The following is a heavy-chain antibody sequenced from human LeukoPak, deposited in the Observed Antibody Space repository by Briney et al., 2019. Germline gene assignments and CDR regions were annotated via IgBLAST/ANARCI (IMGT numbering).Heavy chain of an antibody. J-gene: IGHJ4*02. Sequence: GGSLRLSCVGSGSTFNGHWLTWVRQAPGRGLEWVASIKEDGRQAYYMDSAKDRFTISRDNAKNSLYLQMNSLRAEDTAVYYCARVFRYCSSTSCYEYIDYWGQGTLVTVSS. CDR3: ARVFRYCSSTSCYEYIDY. D-gene: IGHD2-2*01. CDR2: IKEDGRQA. CDR1: GSTFNGHW. V-gene: IGHV3-7*01.